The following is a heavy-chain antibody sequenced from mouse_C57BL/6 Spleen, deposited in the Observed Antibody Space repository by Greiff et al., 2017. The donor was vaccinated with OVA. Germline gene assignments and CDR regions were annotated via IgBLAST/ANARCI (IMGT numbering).Heavy chain of an antibody. V-gene: IGHV14-4*01. J-gene: IGHJ1*03. CDR2: IDPENGDT. D-gene: IGHD1-1*01. CDR1: GFNIKDDY. CDR3: TTGGYYGSRRYFDV. Sequence: EVQLQQSGAELVRPGASVKLSCTASGFNIKDDYMHWVKQRPEQGLEWIGWIDPENGDTEYASKFQGKATITADTSSKTAYLQLSSLTSEDTAVYYCTTGGYYGSRRYFDVWGTGTTVTVSS.